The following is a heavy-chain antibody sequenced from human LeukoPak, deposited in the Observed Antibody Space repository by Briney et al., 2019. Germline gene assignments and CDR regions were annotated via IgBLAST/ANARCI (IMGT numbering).Heavy chain of an antibody. CDR1: GFTFSSYS. CDR2: ISYSSSTI. D-gene: IGHD4-17*01. Sequence: PGRSLRLSCAASGFTFSSYSMNWARQAPGKGREWVSYISYSSSTIYYADSVKGRFTISRDNGKNSLYLQMNSLRAEDTAVYYCARDRLHYGEYEKTFDYWGQGILVTVSS. V-gene: IGHV3-48*01. J-gene: IGHJ4*02. CDR3: ARDRLHYGEYEKTFDY.